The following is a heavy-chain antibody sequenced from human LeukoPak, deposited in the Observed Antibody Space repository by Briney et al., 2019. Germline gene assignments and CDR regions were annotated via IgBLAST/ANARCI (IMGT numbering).Heavy chain of an antibody. D-gene: IGHD4-23*01. CDR3: ARVASNYGGKWGPDYYYGMDV. Sequence: SETLSLTCTVSGGSISSSSYYWGWLRQPPGKGLEWIGSIYYSGSTYYNPSLKSRVTISVDTSKNQFSLKLSSVIAADTAVYYCARVASNYGGKWGPDYYYGMDVWGQGTTVTVSS. CDR2: IYYSGST. V-gene: IGHV4-39*01. CDR1: GGSISSSSYY. J-gene: IGHJ6*02.